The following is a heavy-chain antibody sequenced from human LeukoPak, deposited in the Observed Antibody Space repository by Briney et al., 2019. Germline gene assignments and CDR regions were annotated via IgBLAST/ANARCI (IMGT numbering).Heavy chain of an antibody. Sequence: ASVTVSCKVSGYTLTELSMHWVRQAPGKGLEWIGGFDPEDGETIYAQKFQGRVTMTEDTSTDTAYMELSSLRSEDTAVYYCATSLVVGATWLDYWGQGTLVTVSS. J-gene: IGHJ4*02. D-gene: IGHD1-26*01. CDR1: GYTLTELS. CDR2: FDPEDGET. CDR3: ATSLVVGATWLDY. V-gene: IGHV1-24*01.